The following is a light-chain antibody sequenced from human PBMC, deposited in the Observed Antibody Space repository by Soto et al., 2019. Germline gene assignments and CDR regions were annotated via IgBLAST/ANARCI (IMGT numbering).Light chain of an antibody. Sequence: QSVLTQPASVSGSPGQSITISCTGTSSDVGGYNYVSWYQQHPGKAPKLLIYDVSNPPSGVSNRFSGAKSGNTASLTISGLQAEDEADYCCSSYTSSSTLYVFVTGTKLTVL. V-gene: IGLV2-14*01. J-gene: IGLJ1*01. CDR2: DVS. CDR1: SSDVGGYNY. CDR3: SSYTSSSTLYV.